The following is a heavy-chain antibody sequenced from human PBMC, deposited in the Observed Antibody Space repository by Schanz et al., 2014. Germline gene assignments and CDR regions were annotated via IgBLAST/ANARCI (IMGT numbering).Heavy chain of an antibody. Sequence: QVPLVQSGAEVKKPGSSVKVSCKASGDTFRSYTINWVRHAPGQGLEWMGRIIPITGITNYAQEFQGRLTITADTSTSTAYMELSSLRSEDTAVYYCATCSGGTCHAKPVLDNWGQGTLVTVSS. D-gene: IGHD2-15*01. CDR2: IIPITGIT. CDR3: ATCSGGTCHAKPVLDN. CDR1: GDTFRSYT. V-gene: IGHV1-69*02. J-gene: IGHJ4*02.